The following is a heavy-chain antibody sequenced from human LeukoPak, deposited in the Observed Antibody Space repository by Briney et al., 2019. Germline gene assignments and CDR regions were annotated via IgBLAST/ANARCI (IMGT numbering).Heavy chain of an antibody. V-gene: IGHV3-48*02. D-gene: IGHD3-22*01. Sequence: GGSLRLSCAASGFTFSSYSMNWVRQAPGKGLEWISYISSSSSSKYYADSVKGRFTFSRDNAKNSLYLQMNSLRDEDTAVYYCARDYCDSSGYSFDYWGQGTLVTVSS. J-gene: IGHJ4*02. CDR2: ISSSSSSK. CDR3: ARDYCDSSGYSFDY. CDR1: GFTFSSYS.